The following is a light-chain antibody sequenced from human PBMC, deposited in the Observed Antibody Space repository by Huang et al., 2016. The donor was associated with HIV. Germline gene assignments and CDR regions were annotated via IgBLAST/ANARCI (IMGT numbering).Light chain of an antibody. CDR2: CAS. J-gene: IGKJ1*01. V-gene: IGKV3-15*01. CDR3: QQYNNWPPWT. Sequence: EIVLTQSPATVSVSPGERVTLSCRASQSVSSSLAWYQQKPGQAPRLLIYCASTRATGSPGRFSGSGSGTEFTLTISSLQSEDCAVYFCQQYNNWPPWTFGQGTKVDIK. CDR1: QSVSSS.